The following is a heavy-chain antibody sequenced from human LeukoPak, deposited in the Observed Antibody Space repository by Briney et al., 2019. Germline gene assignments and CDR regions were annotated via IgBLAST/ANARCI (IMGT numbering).Heavy chain of an antibody. Sequence: GRSLRLSCAASGFTFSSYAIHWVRQAPGKGLEWVAVISYDGSNKYYADSVKGRFTISRDNSKNTLYLQMNSLRAEDTAVYYCARDPVESGSYYFDYWGQGTLVTVSS. V-gene: IGHV3-30*04. CDR2: ISYDGSNK. D-gene: IGHD1-26*01. CDR3: ARDPVESGSYYFDY. CDR1: GFTFSSYA. J-gene: IGHJ4*02.